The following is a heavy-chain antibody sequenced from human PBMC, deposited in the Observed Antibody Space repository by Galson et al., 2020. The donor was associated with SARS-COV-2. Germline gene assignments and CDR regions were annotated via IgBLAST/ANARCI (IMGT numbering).Heavy chain of an antibody. CDR1: RFTFSTYA. D-gene: IGHD6-13*01. J-gene: IGHJ3*02. CDR3: AGGQQLVAFDI. CDR2: ISNDESNR. V-gene: IGHV3-30*04. Sequence: GGSLRLSCAASRFTFSTYASHWVRQAPGKGLGWVEVISNDESNRYYADSVKGRFTISRDNSKNTMYLQMNSLRPEDTAAYYCAGGQQLVAFDIWGQGTLVTVSS.